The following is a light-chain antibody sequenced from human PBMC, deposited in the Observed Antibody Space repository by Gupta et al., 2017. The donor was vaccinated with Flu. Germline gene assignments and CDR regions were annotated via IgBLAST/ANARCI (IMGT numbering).Light chain of an antibody. Sequence: TIPGAERHHDRKHVHWYQQMPGQAPLLIVYGHKHRPSGIPERFSGSNSENTATLAISGVECGDEADYYCEMWDRSISPQVFGNGTQVTVL. V-gene: IGLV3-21*02. CDR3: EMWDRSISPQV. CDR1: HHDRKH. CDR2: GHK. J-gene: IGLJ1*01.